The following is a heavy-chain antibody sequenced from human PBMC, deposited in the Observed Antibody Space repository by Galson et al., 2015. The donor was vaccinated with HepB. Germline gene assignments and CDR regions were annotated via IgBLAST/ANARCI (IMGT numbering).Heavy chain of an antibody. D-gene: IGHD4-17*01. CDR3: AREFGTTTVTTIWFDP. CDR1: GGSFSGYY. Sequence: SETLSLTCAVYGGSFSGYYWSWIRQPPGKGLEWIGEINHSGSTNYNPSLKSRVTISVDTSKNQFSLKLSSVTAADTAVYYCAREFGTTTVTTIWFDPWGQGTLVTVS. J-gene: IGHJ5*02. V-gene: IGHV4-34*01. CDR2: INHSGST.